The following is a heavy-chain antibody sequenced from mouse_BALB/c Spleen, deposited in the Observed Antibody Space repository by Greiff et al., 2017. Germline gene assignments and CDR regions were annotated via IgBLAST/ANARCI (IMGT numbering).Heavy chain of an antibody. CDR1: GFTFSDYY. D-gene: IGHD2-2*01. CDR2: ISDGGSYT. Sequence: EVKVVESGGGLVKPGGSLKLSCAASGFTFSDYYMYWVRQTPEKRLEWVATISDGGSYTYYPDSVKGRFTISRDNAKNNLYLQMSSLKSEDTAMYYCARDGYDRFAYWGQGTLVTVSA. CDR3: ARDGYDRFAY. J-gene: IGHJ3*01. V-gene: IGHV5-4*02.